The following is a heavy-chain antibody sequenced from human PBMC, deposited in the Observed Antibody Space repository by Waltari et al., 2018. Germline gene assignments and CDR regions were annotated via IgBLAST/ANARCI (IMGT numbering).Heavy chain of an antibody. V-gene: IGHV3-21*01. CDR1: GLTFSRYS. CDR3: ARGVGGSAGWYYYGMDV. Sequence: EVQLVESGGGLVKPGGSLRLSCAASGLTFSRYSMNWVRQAPGKGLEGVSCISRSNRYIYYADSVTGRFTISRDNAKNALYLEMNSLRAEDTAVYYCARGVGGSAGWYYYGMDVWGQGTTVTVSS. J-gene: IGHJ6*02. D-gene: IGHD1-26*01. CDR2: ISRSNRYI.